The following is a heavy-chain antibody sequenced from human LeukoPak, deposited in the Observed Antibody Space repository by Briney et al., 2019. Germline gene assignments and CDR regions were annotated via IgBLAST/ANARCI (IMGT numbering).Heavy chain of an antibody. Sequence: GGSLRLSCAASGFTFSDYYMSWIRQAPGKGLEWVSYIRSSGSIKIYADSVRGRFTISRDNAKNSLYLQMNSLRAEDTAVYYCARADCSSSSCYEFDYWGQGTLVTVSS. J-gene: IGHJ4*02. D-gene: IGHD2-2*01. CDR2: IRSSGSIK. CDR1: GFTFSDYY. CDR3: ARADCSSSSCYEFDY. V-gene: IGHV3-11*04.